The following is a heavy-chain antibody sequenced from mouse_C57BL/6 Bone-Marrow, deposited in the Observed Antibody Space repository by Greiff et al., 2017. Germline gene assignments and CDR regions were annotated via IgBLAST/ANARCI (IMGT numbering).Heavy chain of an antibody. V-gene: IGHV1-50*01. D-gene: IGHD2-3*01. J-gene: IGHJ2*01. Sequence: VQLQQPGAELVKPGASVKLSCKASGYTFTSYWMQWVKQRPGQGLEWIGEIDPSDSYTNYNQKFKGKATLTVDTSSSTAYMQLSSLTSEDSAVYYCARWRFGGYYDYFDYWGQGTTLTVSS. CDR3: ARWRFGGYYDYFDY. CDR1: GYTFTSYW. CDR2: IDPSDSYT.